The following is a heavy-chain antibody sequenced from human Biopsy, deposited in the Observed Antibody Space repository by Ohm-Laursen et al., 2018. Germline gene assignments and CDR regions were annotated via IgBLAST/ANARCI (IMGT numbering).Heavy chain of an antibody. J-gene: IGHJ3*02. CDR2: IYYSGGT. CDR1: GGSMTGYE. CDR3: ARVEAGTYDALDI. D-gene: IGHD1-26*01. Sequence: SETLSLTCSVSGGSMTGYEWSWIRLAPEKGLEWIGYIYYSGGTKYNPSLASRATFSVDMSKSRFSLKLYSVTAADTAVYYCARVEAGTYDALDIWGQGTLVAVSA. V-gene: IGHV4-59*01.